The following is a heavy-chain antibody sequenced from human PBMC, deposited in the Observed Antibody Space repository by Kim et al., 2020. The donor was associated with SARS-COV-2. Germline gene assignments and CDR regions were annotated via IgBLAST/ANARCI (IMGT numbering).Heavy chain of an antibody. Sequence: GGSLRLSCAASGFTFSSYEMNWVRQAPGKGLEWVSYISSSGSTIYYADSVKGRFTISRDNAKNSLYLQMNSLRAEDTAVYYCAREGADFWSGYFPYFDYWGQGTLVTVSS. CDR3: AREGADFWSGYFPYFDY. V-gene: IGHV3-48*03. D-gene: IGHD3-3*01. CDR2: ISSSGSTI. CDR1: GFTFSSYE. J-gene: IGHJ4*02.